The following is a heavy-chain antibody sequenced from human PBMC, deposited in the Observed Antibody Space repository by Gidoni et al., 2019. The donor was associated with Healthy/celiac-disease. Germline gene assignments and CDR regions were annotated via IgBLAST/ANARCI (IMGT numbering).Heavy chain of an antibody. Sequence: EVQLVESGGGLVKPGGSLRLSCSASGFPFRNAGMTWVRQAPGKGLEWVGRIKSKTDGGTTDYAAPVKGRFTISRDDSKNTLYLQMNSLKTEDTAVYYCTTSTPWIQLWLQDNWYFDLWGRGTLVTVSS. CDR3: TTSTPWIQLWLQDNWYFDL. D-gene: IGHD5-18*01. V-gene: IGHV3-15*01. J-gene: IGHJ2*01. CDR2: IKSKTDGGTT. CDR1: GFPFRNAG.